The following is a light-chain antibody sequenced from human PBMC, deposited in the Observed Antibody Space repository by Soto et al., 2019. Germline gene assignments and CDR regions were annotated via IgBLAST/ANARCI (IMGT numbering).Light chain of an antibody. CDR1: QSVSSSY. V-gene: IGKV3-20*01. Sequence: EIVLTQSPGTLSLSPGERATLSCRASQSVSSSYLAWYQQKPGQAPRLLIYGASSRATGIPDRFSGSGSGTDFTLTSSRLEPEDFAVYDCQQYGSSPPYTFGQGTKVEIK. J-gene: IGKJ1*01. CDR2: GAS. CDR3: QQYGSSPPYT.